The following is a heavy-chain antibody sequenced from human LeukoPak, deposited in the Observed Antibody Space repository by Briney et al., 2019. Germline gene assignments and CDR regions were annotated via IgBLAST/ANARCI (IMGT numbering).Heavy chain of an antibody. CDR2: ISYDGSNK. J-gene: IGHJ4*02. V-gene: IGHV3-30*04. CDR1: GFTFSSYA. CDR3: ARERGPFDY. Sequence: GSLRLSCAASGFTFSSYAMHWVRQAPGKGLEWVAVISYDGSNKYYADSVKGRFTISRDNSKNTLYLQMNSLRAEDTAVYYCARERGPFDYWGQGTLVTVSS.